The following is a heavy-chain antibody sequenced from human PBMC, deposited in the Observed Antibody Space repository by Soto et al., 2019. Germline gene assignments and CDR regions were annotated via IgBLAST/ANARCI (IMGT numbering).Heavy chain of an antibody. Sequence: GGSLRLSCEVSGFTLTNYGMNWVRQAPDKGLEWVSTIGRGGDTYYADSVKGRFTISRDNSKNTLFLQMNSLRAEDTALYFCAKDGTTAGIHYFAMDVWGQGTTVTVSS. V-gene: IGHV3-23*01. J-gene: IGHJ6*02. CDR2: IGRGGDT. CDR1: GFTLTNYG. D-gene: IGHD1-1*01. CDR3: AKDGTTAGIHYFAMDV.